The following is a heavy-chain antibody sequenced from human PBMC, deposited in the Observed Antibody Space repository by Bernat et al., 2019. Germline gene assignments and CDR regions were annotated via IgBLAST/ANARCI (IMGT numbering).Heavy chain of an antibody. Sequence: EVQLVESGGGLVQPGGSLRLSCAASGFTFSSYWMSWVRQAPGKGLEWVANIKQDGSEKYYADSVKGRFTISRDNSKNTLYLQMNSLRAEDTAVYYCARDGIYCSSTSCSPQEYFQHWGQGTLVTVSS. CDR1: GFTFSSYW. CDR3: ARDGIYCSSTSCSPQEYFQH. D-gene: IGHD2-2*01. V-gene: IGHV3-7*01. J-gene: IGHJ1*01. CDR2: IKQDGSEK.